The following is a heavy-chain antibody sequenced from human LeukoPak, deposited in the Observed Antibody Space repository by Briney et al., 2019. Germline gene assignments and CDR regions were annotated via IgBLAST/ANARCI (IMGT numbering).Heavy chain of an antibody. Sequence: GESLKISCKTSGYIFSNYWIAWVRRTPGKGLEWMGIIYPHDSNVKYSPSFQGHVTISVDKSVSTAYLQWNTLKASDTATYFCTRREYNDYWTAFPFWGQGTEVAVSS. CDR1: GYIFSNYW. V-gene: IGHV5-51*01. J-gene: IGHJ4*02. CDR2: IYPHDSNV. CDR3: TRREYNDYWTAFPF. D-gene: IGHD2/OR15-2a*01.